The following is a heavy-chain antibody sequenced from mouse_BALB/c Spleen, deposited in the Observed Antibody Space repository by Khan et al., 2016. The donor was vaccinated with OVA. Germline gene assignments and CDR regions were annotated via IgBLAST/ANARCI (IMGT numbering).Heavy chain of an antibody. CDR1: GFTFSTYG. CDR3: ARLAYYYDSEGFAY. J-gene: IGHJ3*01. D-gene: IGHD1-1*01. V-gene: IGHV5-6*01. CDR2: VSTCGGYT. Sequence: EVKLVESGGDLVKPGGSLKLSCAASGFTFSTYGMSWVRQTPDKRLEWVATVSTCGGYTYYPDSVKGRFTISRDNAKNTLYLQMSSLKSEDTAMFYCARLAYYYDSEGFAYWGQGTLVTVSA.